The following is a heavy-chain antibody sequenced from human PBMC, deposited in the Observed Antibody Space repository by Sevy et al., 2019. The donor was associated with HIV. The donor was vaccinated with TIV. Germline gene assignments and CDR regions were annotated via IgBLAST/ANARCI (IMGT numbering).Heavy chain of an antibody. J-gene: IGHJ3*02. CDR3: AKDHIVVVVAATPGFDAFDI. D-gene: IGHD2-15*01. Sequence: GGSLRLSCAASGFTFSSYAMSWVRQAPGKGLEWVSAISGSGGSTYYADSVKGRFTISRDNSKNTLYLQMNSLRAEDTAVYYCAKDHIVVVVAATPGFDAFDIWDQGTMVTVSS. CDR2: ISGSGGST. CDR1: GFTFSSYA. V-gene: IGHV3-23*01.